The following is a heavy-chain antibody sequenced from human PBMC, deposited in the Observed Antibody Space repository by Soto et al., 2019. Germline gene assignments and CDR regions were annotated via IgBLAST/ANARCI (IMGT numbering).Heavy chain of an antibody. CDR1: GGSISSYY. CDR3: ARTLFGGGIWFDP. CDR2: IYYSGST. Sequence: QVQLQESGPGLVKPSETLSLTCTVSGGSISSYYWSWIRQPPGKGLEWIGYIYYSGSTNYNPSLKSRLTISVCTSKVQLTLKLSSVTAADAAVYGCARTLFGGGIWFDPWGQGTLVTVSS. V-gene: IGHV4-59*01. D-gene: IGHD3-10*02. J-gene: IGHJ5*02.